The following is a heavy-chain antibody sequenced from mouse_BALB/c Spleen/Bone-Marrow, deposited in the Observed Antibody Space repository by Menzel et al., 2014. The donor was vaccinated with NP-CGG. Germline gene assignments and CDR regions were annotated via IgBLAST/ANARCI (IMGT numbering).Heavy chain of an antibody. V-gene: IGHV14-3*02. J-gene: IGHJ2*01. CDR2: IDPANGNT. Sequence: EVKLQESGAELVKPEASVKLSCTGSGFNIKDTFMHWVKQRPEQGLEWIGRIDPANGNTKYDPKFQGKATITADTSSNTAYLHLTSLTSEDTAVYYCTRGEDYWGQGTTLAVSS. CDR3: TRGEDY. CDR1: GFNIKDTF.